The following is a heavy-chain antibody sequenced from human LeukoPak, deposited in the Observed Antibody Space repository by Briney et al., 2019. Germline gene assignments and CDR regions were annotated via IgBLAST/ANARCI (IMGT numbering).Heavy chain of an antibody. CDR2: ISSSGSTI. J-gene: IGHJ4*02. CDR1: GFPFSDYY. D-gene: IGHD6-13*01. V-gene: IGHV3-11*04. Sequence: GGSLRLSCAASGFPFSDYYMSWIRQAPGKGLEWVSYISSSGSTIYYADSVKGRFTISRDNAKNSLYLQMNSLRAEDTAVYYCARDPPVTYSSSWYGGGYWGQGTLVTVSS. CDR3: ARDPPVTYSSSWYGGGY.